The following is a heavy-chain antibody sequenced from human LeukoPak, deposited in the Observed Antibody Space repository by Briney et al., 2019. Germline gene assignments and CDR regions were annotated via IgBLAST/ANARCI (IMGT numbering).Heavy chain of an antibody. V-gene: IGHV3-11*06. J-gene: IGHJ4*02. CDR3: ARDVSAAFLGELSRDDH. D-gene: IGHD3-16*02. Sequence: GGSLRLSCAASGFTFSDYYMSWIRQAPGKGLEWVSSISSSSSYIYYADSVKGRFTISRDNAKNSLYLQMNSLRAEDTAVYYCARDVSAAFLGELSRDDHWGQGTLVTVSS. CDR1: GFTFSDYY. CDR2: ISSSSSYI.